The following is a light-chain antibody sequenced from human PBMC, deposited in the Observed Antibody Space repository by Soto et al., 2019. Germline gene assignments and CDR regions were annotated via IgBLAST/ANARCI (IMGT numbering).Light chain of an antibody. Sequence: QSALTQPASVSGSPGQSITISCTGTSNDVGGYNFVSWYQQHPGKAPKLLIYEVNNRPSGVSNRFSGSKSGNTASLTISGLQAEDEADYYCNSYASITTLVVFGGGTKVTVL. CDR2: EVN. CDR1: SNDVGGYNF. CDR3: NSYASITTLVV. V-gene: IGLV2-14*01. J-gene: IGLJ2*01.